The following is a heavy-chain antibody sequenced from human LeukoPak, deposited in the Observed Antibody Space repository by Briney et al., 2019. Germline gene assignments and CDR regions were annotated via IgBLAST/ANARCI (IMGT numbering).Heavy chain of an antibody. CDR1: GGSITSDNYY. CDR3: ATGVHGIAAAGDYYFDY. J-gene: IGHJ4*02. V-gene: IGHV4-61*02. CDR2: IYTTGST. Sequence: TASETLSLTCTVSGGSITSDNYYWSWIRQPAGEGLEWIGRIYTTGSTNYNPSLKSRVTVSVDTSNSQFSLKLSSVTAADTAVYYCATGVHGIAAAGDYYFDYWGQGTLVTVSS. D-gene: IGHD6-13*01.